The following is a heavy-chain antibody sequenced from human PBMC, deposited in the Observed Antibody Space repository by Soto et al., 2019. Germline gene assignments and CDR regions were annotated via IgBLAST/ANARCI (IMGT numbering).Heavy chain of an antibody. D-gene: IGHD2-2*01. V-gene: IGHV4-4*02. CDR3: AREGLYCSSTSCPRSAYFDY. J-gene: IGHJ4*02. Sequence: PSETLSLTCAVSGGSISSSNWWSWVRQPPGKGLQWIGEINHSGSTNYNPSLKSRVTISVDTSKNQFSLKLSSVTAADTAVYYCAREGLYCSSTSCPRSAYFDYWGQGTLVTISS. CDR2: INHSGST. CDR1: GGSISSSNW.